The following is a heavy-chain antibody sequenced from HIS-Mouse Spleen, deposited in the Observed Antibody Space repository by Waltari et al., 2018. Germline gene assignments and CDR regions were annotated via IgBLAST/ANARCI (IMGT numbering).Heavy chain of an antibody. Sequence: QVQLVESGGGVVQPGRSLRLSCAASVFPFSSYGMPWVRQAPGKGLEWVAVISYDGSNKYYADSVKGRFTISRDNSKNTLYLQMNSLRAEDTAVYYCAKEYSSSHNWFDPWGQGTLVTVSS. J-gene: IGHJ5*02. CDR1: VFPFSSYG. CDR3: AKEYSSSHNWFDP. CDR2: ISYDGSNK. D-gene: IGHD6-13*01. V-gene: IGHV3-30*18.